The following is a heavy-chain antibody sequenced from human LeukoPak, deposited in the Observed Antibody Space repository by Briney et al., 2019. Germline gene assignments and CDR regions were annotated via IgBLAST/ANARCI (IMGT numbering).Heavy chain of an antibody. CDR2: INHSGST. V-gene: IGHV4-34*01. CDR1: GGSFSGYY. D-gene: IGHD3-9*01. J-gene: IGHJ1*01. CDR3: ARGKVFADYDI. Sequence: PSETLSLTCAVYGGSFSGYYWSWIRQPPGKGLEWIGEINHSGSTNYNPSLKSRVTISVDTSKNQFSLNLSSVTAADTAVYYCARGKVFADYDIWGQGTLVTVSS.